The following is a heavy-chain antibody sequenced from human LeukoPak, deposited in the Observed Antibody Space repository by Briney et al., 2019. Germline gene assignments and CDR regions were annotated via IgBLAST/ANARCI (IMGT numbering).Heavy chain of an antibody. CDR3: ARGVYNHFDY. Sequence: KPSETLSLTCTVSGGSISSYYWSWIRQPPGKGLEWIGYIYYSGSTNYNPSLKSRVTISVDTSKNQFSPKLSSVTAADTAVYYCARGVYNHFDYWGQGTLVSVSS. V-gene: IGHV4-59*12. J-gene: IGHJ4*02. D-gene: IGHD5/OR15-5a*01. CDR2: IYYSGST. CDR1: GGSISSYY.